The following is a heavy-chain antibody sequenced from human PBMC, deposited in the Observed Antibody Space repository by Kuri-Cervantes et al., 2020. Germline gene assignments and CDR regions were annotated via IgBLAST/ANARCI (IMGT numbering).Heavy chain of an antibody. CDR1: GFTFSSYA. CDR2: ISYDGSNK. Sequence: GESLKISCAASGFTFSSYAMHWVRQAPGKGLEWVAVISYDGSNKYYADSVKGRFTITRDNSKNTLYLQMNSLRAEDTAVYYCARAVRFYYGMDVWGQGTTVTVSS. D-gene: IGHD3-16*02. CDR3: ARAVRFYYGMDV. V-gene: IGHV3-30-3*01. J-gene: IGHJ6*02.